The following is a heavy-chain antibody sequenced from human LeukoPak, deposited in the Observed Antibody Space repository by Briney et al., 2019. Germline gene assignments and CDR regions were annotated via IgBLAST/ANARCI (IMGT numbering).Heavy chain of an antibody. CDR3: ARGRIAAAGYFDY. J-gene: IGHJ4*02. D-gene: IGHD6-13*01. Sequence: SETLSLTCNVSGGSISSGDYYWSWIRQPPGKGLEWIGYIYYSGTTYYNPSLKSRVTISVDTSKNQFSLKLSSVTAADTAVYYCARGRIAAAGYFDYWGQGTLVTVSS. V-gene: IGHV4-30-4*01. CDR1: GGSISSGDYY. CDR2: IYYSGTT.